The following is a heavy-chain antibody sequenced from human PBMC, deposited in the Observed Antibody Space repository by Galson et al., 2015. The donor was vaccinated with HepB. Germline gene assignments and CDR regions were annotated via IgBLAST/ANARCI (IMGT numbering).Heavy chain of an antibody. CDR3: AREAPGFSTVTTGWFDP. CDR1: GGTFSSYA. Sequence: SVKVSCKASGGTFSSYAISWVRQAPGQGLEWMGGIIPIFGTANYAQKFQGRVTITADESTSTAYMELSSLRSEDTAVYYCAREAPGFSTVTTGWFDPWGQGTLVTVSS. CDR2: IIPIFGTA. D-gene: IGHD4-17*01. J-gene: IGHJ5*02. V-gene: IGHV1-69*13.